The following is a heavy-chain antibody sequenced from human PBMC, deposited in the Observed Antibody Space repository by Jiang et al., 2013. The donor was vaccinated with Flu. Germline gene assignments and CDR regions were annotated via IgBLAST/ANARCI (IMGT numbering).Heavy chain of an antibody. V-gene: IGHV1-69*04. CDR3: ARDNGHYYDSSGYYLHY. CDR1: GGTFSSYA. J-gene: IGHJ4*02. D-gene: IGHD3-22*01. CDR2: IIPILGIA. Sequence: GAEVKKPGSSVKVSCKASGGTFSSYAISWVRQAPGQGLEWMGRIIPILGIANYAQKFQGRVTITADKSTSTAYMELSSLRSEDTAVYYCARDNGHYYDSSGYYLHYWGQGTLVTVSS.